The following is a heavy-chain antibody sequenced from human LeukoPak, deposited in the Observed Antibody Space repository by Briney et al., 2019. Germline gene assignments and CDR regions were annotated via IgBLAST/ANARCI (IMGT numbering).Heavy chain of an antibody. CDR3: ARARDGHINNWFDP. J-gene: IGHJ5*02. Sequence: PPETLSLTCTVSGGSINSYYWSWIRQPPGKGLEWIGYIYYSGSTNHNPSLKNRVTISVDTSKNQFSLKMSSVTAADTAVYYCARARDGHINNWFDPWGQGTLVSVSS. CDR1: GGSINSYY. CDR2: IYYSGST. V-gene: IGHV4-59*01. D-gene: IGHD5-24*01.